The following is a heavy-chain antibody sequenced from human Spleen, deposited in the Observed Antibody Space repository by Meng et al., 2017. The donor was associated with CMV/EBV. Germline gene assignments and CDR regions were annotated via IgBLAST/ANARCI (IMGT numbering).Heavy chain of an antibody. CDR3: ARQDSSRAPDY. CDR2: IYYSGTT. CDR1: GGSIGSSRYY. Sequence: SETLSLTCIVSGGSIGSSRYYWGWIRQPPGKGLEWIGSIYYSGTTYYNPSLKSRVTISVDTSKNQFSLKLSSVTAADTAVYYCARQDSSRAPDYWGQGTLVTVSS. J-gene: IGHJ4*02. V-gene: IGHV4-39*07. D-gene: IGHD3-22*01.